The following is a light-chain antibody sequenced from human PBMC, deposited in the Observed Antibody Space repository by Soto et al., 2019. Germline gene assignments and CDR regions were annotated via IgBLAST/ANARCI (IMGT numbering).Light chain of an antibody. Sequence: QSVLTQPPSASGSPGQSVTISCTGTSSDVGAYNYVSWYKHHPGKAPKLMVYEVNKRPSGVPDRFSGSKSGNTASLTVSGLQAEDEADYYCTSHAGTINFPYIFGTGTKVTVL. V-gene: IGLV2-8*01. CDR1: SSDVGAYNY. CDR2: EVN. J-gene: IGLJ1*01. CDR3: TSHAGTINFPYI.